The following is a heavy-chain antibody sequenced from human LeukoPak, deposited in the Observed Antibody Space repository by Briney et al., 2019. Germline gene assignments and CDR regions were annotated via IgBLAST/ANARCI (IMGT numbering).Heavy chain of an antibody. CDR1: GFTFSNLD. Sequence: PGGSLRLSCATSGFTFSNLDMHWVRQATGKGLEWVSGIATNGDTYYAASVGGRFTMSRDNAKDSSFLQMNSLRAGDTALYYCVRGGEPGFDYWGQGILVTVSS. D-gene: IGHD3-16*01. CDR3: VRGGEPGFDY. J-gene: IGHJ4*02. CDR2: IATNGDT. V-gene: IGHV3-13*01.